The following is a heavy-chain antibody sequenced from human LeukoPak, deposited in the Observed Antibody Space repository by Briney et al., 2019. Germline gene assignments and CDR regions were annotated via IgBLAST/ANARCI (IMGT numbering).Heavy chain of an antibody. Sequence: PSQTLSLTCTVSGGSISSGSYYWSWIRQPAGKGLEWIGRIYTSGSTNYNPSLKSRVTISVDTSKNQFSLKLSSVTAADTAVYYCARGPGIAAAGIIGFDYWGPGTLVTVSS. CDR3: ARGPGIAAAGIIGFDY. CDR2: IYTSGST. V-gene: IGHV4-61*02. D-gene: IGHD6-13*01. CDR1: GGSISSGSYY. J-gene: IGHJ4*02.